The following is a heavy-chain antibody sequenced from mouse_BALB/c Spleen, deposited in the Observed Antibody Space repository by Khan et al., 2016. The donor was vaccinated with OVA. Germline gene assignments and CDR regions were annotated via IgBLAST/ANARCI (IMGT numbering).Heavy chain of an antibody. Sequence: QVQLQQSGPELLRPGTSVKMSCKASGYTFTSYWMNWVKQRPGQGLEWIGMIDPSNGETTLNQRFKDKAILNEDKSSNTAFLQLSSLTSEDSAVYYGARSGYAAFADWGQGTLVTVSA. CDR1: GYTFTSYW. D-gene: IGHD2-14*01. V-gene: IGHV1-59*01. CDR2: IDPSNGET. J-gene: IGHJ3*01. CDR3: ARSGYAAFAD.